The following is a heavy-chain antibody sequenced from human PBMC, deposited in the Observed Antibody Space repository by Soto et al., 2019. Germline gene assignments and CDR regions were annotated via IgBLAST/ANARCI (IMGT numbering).Heavy chain of an antibody. CDR1: GFTFSSYS. D-gene: IGHD3-10*01. J-gene: IGHJ6*03. CDR3: ARDARNLWFGEFYYMDV. CDR2: ISSSSSYI. Sequence: EVQLVESGGGLVKPGGSLRLSCAASGFTFSSYSMNWVRQAPGKGLESLSSISSSSSYIYYADSVKGRFTISRDNAKNSLYLQMNSLRAEDTAVYYCARDARNLWFGEFYYMDVWGKGTTVTVSS. V-gene: IGHV3-21*01.